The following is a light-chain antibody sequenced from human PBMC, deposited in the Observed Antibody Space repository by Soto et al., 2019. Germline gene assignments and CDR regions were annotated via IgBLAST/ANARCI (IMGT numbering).Light chain of an antibody. J-gene: IGKJ1*01. CDR3: MPGTHWAPT. CDR2: RVS. CDR1: QSVVYSDGIAY. Sequence: DVVMTQSPLSLPVTLGQPASISCRSSQSVVYSDGIAYLTWFQQRPGQSPRRLIHRVSNRDSGVPDRFSGSESGTHFILKINRVEAEDVGVYYCMPGTHWAPTSGRGTKVKIK. V-gene: IGKV2-30*01.